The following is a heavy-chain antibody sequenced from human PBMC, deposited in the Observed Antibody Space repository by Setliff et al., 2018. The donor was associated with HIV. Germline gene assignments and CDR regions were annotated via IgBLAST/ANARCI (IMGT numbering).Heavy chain of an antibody. CDR2: INPSGGST. CDR1: GYTFTSHY. Sequence: ASVKVSCKASGYTFTSHYMHWVRQAPGQGLEWMGIINPSGGSTKYAQKFQGRVTMTRDTSTSTVYMDLSSLRSEDTALYYCVRYSYGYGDYWGQGTLVTVSS. D-gene: IGHD5-18*01. CDR3: VRYSYGYGDY. V-gene: IGHV1-46*01. J-gene: IGHJ4*02.